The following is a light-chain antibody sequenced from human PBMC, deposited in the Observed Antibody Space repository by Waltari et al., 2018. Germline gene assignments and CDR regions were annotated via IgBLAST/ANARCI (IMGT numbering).Light chain of an antibody. V-gene: IGLV3-21*02. CDR2: AVS. J-gene: IGLJ2*01. Sequence: WYQQKPGQAPVLGVYAVSDRPPGIPERFACSTSGTTATLTISRVEAGDEADYYCQVWDSSSDHVVFGGGTKLSVL. CDR3: QVWDSSSDHVV.